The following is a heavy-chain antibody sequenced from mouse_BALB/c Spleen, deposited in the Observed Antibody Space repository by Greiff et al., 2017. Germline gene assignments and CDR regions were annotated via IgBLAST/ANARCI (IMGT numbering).Heavy chain of an antibody. CDR3: AREGYYWFAY. D-gene: IGHD2-3*01. V-gene: IGHV5-17*02. CDR1: GFTFSSFG. Sequence: EVQGVESGGGLVQPGGSRKLSCAASGFTFSSFGMHWVRQAPEKGLEWVAYISSGSSTIYYADTVKGRFTISRDNPKNTLFLQMTSLRSEDTAMYYCAREGYYWFAYWGQGTLVTVSA. CDR2: ISSGSSTI. J-gene: IGHJ3*01.